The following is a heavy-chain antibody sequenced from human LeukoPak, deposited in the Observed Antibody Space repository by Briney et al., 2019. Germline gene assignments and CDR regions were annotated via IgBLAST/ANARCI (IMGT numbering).Heavy chain of an antibody. Sequence: PGGSLRLSCAASGFTFSSYEMNWVRQAPGKGLEWVSYISSSGSTIYYADSVKGRFTISRDNAKNSLYLQMNSLRAEDTSVYYCARQLTTYYYGSGSYYGDDYWGQGTLVTVSS. CDR3: ARQLTTYYYGSGSYYGDDY. CDR1: GFTFSSYE. CDR2: ISSSGSTI. D-gene: IGHD3-10*01. V-gene: IGHV3-48*03. J-gene: IGHJ4*02.